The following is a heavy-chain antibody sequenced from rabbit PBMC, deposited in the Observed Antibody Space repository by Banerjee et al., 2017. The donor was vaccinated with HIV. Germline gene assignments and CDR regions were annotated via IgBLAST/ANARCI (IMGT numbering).Heavy chain of an antibody. V-gene: IGHV1S45*01. CDR2: INTSSGNT. D-gene: IGHD6-1*01. J-gene: IGHJ3*01. Sequence: QEQLEESGGDLVKPGRSLTLTCTASGFSFSNKYVMCWVRQAPGKGLEWIACINTSSGNTVYASWAKGRFTISRTSSTTVTLQMTSLTAADTATYFCARESGGAGYVGLWGQGTLVTVS. CDR1: GFSFSNKYV. CDR3: ARESGGAGYVGL.